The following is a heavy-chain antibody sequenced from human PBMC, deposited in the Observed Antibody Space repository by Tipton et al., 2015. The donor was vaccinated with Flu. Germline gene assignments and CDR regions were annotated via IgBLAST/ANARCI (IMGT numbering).Heavy chain of an antibody. CDR3: ARLGSSEPYNWFDP. CDR2: IYNSGST. J-gene: IGHJ5*02. CDR1: GDSISSYY. V-gene: IGHV4-59*01. Sequence: TLSLTCTVSGDSISSYYWSWIRQPPGKGLEWIGYIYNSGSTNYNPSLKSRVTISVDTSKNQFSLKLSSVTAADTAVYYCARLGSSEPYNWFDPWGQGTLVTVSS. D-gene: IGHD6-6*01.